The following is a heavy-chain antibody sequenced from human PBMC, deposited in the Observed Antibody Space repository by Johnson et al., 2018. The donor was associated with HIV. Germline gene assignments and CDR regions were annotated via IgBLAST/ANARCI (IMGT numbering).Heavy chain of an antibody. J-gene: IGHJ3*02. CDR1: GFTFKSYS. Sequence: QVQLVESGGGVVQPGRSLRLSCAASGFTFKSYSIHWVRQAPGKGLEWMAVISYDGSNKFYADSLKGRFSISRDNSNNTLYLQMNSLRPEDTAVYYCARDLHYYGRDDAFDIWGQGTMVTVSS. V-gene: IGHV3-30*03. CDR2: ISYDGSNK. CDR3: ARDLHYYGRDDAFDI. D-gene: IGHD3-10*01.